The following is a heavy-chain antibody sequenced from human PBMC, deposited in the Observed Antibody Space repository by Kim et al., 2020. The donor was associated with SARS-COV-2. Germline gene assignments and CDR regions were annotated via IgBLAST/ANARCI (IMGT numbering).Heavy chain of an antibody. J-gene: IGHJ6*02. CDR3: ARDLVAVAGTGTLNYYYGMDV. CDR1: GFTFSDYY. V-gene: IGHV3-11*05. Sequence: GGSLRLSCAASGFTFSDYYMSWIRQAPGKGLEWVSYISSSSSYTNYADSVKGRFTISRDNAKNSLYLQMNSLRAEDTAVYYCARDLVAVAGTGTLNYYYGMDVWGQGTTVTVSS. CDR2: ISSSSSYT. D-gene: IGHD6-19*01.